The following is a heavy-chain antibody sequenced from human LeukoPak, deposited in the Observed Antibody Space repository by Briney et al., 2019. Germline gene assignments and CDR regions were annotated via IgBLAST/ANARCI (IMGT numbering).Heavy chain of an antibody. V-gene: IGHV1-18*04. CDR2: ISAYNGNT. CDR3: ARDGRNWYDSSGYPETHDAFDI. Sequence: ASVKVSCKASGYTFTGYHLHWVRQAPGHGLEWMGWISAYNGNTNYAQKLQGRVTMTTDTSTSTAYMELRSLRSDDTAVYYCARDGRNWYDSSGYPETHDAFDIWGQGTMVTVSS. J-gene: IGHJ3*02. D-gene: IGHD3-22*01. CDR1: GYTFTGYH.